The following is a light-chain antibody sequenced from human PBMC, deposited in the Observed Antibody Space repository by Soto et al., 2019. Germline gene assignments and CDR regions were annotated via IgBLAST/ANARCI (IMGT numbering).Light chain of an antibody. CDR2: RTS. CDR3: LLYCDGFWV. J-gene: IGLJ3*02. V-gene: IGLV7-43*01. Sequence: QAVVTQEPSVTVSPGGTVTLTCAHNTGAVNNENYPNWFQQKPGQAPRALIYRTSNKHSWTPARFSGSLLGGKAALTLSGVQPEEEAEYYCLLYCDGFWVFGGGTKLTVL. CDR1: TGAVNNENY.